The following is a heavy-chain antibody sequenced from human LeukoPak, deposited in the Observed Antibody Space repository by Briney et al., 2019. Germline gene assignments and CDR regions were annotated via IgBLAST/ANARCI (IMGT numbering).Heavy chain of an antibody. CDR1: GFTFSSYA. J-gene: IGHJ4*02. V-gene: IGHV3-23*01. CDR3: AKSGYYDSSGYLQTFDY. D-gene: IGHD3-22*01. CDR2: ISGSGGST. Sequence: GGSLRLSCAASGFTFSSYAMSWVRQAPGKGLEWVSAISGSGGSTYYADSVKGRFTISRDNSKNTLYLQMNSLRAEDTAVYYCAKSGYYDSSGYLQTFDYWGQGTLVTVSS.